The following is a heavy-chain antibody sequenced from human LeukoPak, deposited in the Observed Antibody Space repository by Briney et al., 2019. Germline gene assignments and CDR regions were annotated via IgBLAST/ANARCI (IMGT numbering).Heavy chain of an antibody. D-gene: IGHD2-15*01. CDR2: LYPGDSDT. V-gene: IGHV5-51*01. CDR1: GYTFTNYW. CDR3: TRRGFCSGDSCFSAPFDY. Sequence: GESLKISCKGSGYTFTNYWIGWVRQMPGKGLEWMGLLYPGDSDTRFSPSFQGQVTISADKSISTTYLQWSSLKASDTAMYYCTRRGFCSGDSCFSAPFDYWGQGTLVTVSS. J-gene: IGHJ4*02.